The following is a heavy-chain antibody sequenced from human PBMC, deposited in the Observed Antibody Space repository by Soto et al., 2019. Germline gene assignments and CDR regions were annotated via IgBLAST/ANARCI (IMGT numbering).Heavy chain of an antibody. CDR1: GFTFSSYG. CDR2: ISYDGSNK. D-gene: IGHD6-13*01. Sequence: PGGSLRLSCAASGFTFSSYGMHWVRQAPGKGLEWVAVISYDGSNKYYADSVKGRFTISRDNSKNTLYLQMNSLRAEDTAVYYCAKDSARNGIAAAGHYYYYGMDVWGQGTTVTVSS. CDR3: AKDSARNGIAAAGHYYYYGMDV. V-gene: IGHV3-30*18. J-gene: IGHJ6*02.